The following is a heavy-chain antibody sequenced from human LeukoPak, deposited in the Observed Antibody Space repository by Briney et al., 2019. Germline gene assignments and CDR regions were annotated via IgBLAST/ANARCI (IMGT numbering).Heavy chain of an antibody. CDR3: APPEYSSSPH. CDR1: GVTFSSYS. Sequence: GGSLRLSCAASGVTFSSYSMKWVRQAPGNGLERVSYISSSSSTIYYADSVKGRFTTSRDNAKNSLYLQMNSLRAEDTAVYYCAPPEYSSSPHWGQGTLVTVSS. CDR2: ISSSSSTI. V-gene: IGHV3-48*01. J-gene: IGHJ4*02. D-gene: IGHD6-6*01.